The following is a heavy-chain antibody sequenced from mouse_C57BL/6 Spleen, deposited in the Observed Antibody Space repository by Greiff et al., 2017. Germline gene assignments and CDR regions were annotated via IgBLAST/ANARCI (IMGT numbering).Heavy chain of an antibody. D-gene: IGHD2-13*01. Sequence: QVQLQQSGAELVKPGASVKLSCKASGYTFTSYWMHWVKQRPGQGLEWIGMIHPNSGSTNYNEKFKSKATLTVDKSSSTAYMQLSSLTSEDSAVYYCAREGYGDYDYWGQGTTLTVSS. CDR2: IHPNSGST. J-gene: IGHJ2*01. V-gene: IGHV1-64*01. CDR1: GYTFTSYW. CDR3: AREGYGDYDY.